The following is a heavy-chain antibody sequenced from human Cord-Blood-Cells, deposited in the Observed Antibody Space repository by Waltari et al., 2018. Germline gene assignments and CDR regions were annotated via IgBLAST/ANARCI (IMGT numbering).Heavy chain of an antibody. CDR2: IRSKAYGGTT. Sequence: EVQLVESGGGLVKPGRSLRLSCTASGFTFGDYAMSWFRQAPGKGREWVGFIRSKAYGGTTEYAASVKGRFTISRDDSKSIAYLQMNSLKTEDTAVYYCTTTTYDFWSGYYDYWGQGTLVTVSS. CDR1: GFTFGDYA. D-gene: IGHD3-3*01. V-gene: IGHV3-49*05. CDR3: TTTTYDFWSGYYDY. J-gene: IGHJ4*02.